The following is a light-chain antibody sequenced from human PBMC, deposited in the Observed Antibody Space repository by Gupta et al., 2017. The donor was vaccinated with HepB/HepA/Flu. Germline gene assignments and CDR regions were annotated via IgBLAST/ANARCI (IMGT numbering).Light chain of an antibody. CDR2: AAS. V-gene: IGKV1-12*02. CDR3: QRSNWVPS. J-gene: IGKJ4*01. CDR1: QAISSW. Sequence: DIQMTQSPSSVSAPVGARVPISCRASQAISSWFAGYQKTAGKAPKLLNYAASSLQSGVPSMISGSGSGTDFIITISGLQPEDVATYYCQRSNWVPSFGEGTKVEMK.